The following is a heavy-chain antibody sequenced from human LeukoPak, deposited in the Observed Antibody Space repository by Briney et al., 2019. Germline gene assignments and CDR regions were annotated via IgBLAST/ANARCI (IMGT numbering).Heavy chain of an antibody. CDR3: ARDYYDSSGYFDY. V-gene: IGHV3-7*01. D-gene: IGHD3-22*01. J-gene: IGHJ4*02. Sequence: GGSLRLSCAASGFTFSSYWMSWVRQAPGKGLEWVANIKQDGSEKYYVDSVKGRFTISRDNAKNSLYLQMNSLRAEDTAVYYCARDYYDSSGYFDYWGQGTLVTVSS. CDR2: IKQDGSEK. CDR1: GFTFSSYW.